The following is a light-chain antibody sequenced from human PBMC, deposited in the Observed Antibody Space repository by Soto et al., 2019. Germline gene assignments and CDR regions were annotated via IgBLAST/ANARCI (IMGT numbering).Light chain of an antibody. CDR2: EVS. J-gene: IGLJ1*01. Sequence: QSALTQPPSVSGSPGQSVTISCTGTSSDVGSYNRVSWYQQPLGTAPKLMIYEVSNRPSGVHDRFSGSKSGNTASLTISGLQAEDEADYYCSSYTSSNNYVFGTGTKLTVL. V-gene: IGLV2-18*02. CDR1: SSDVGSYNR. CDR3: SSYTSSNNYV.